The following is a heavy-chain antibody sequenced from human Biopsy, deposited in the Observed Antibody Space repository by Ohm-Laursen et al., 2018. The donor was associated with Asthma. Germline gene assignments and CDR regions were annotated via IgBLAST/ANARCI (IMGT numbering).Heavy chain of an antibody. V-gene: IGHV4-39*02. D-gene: IGHD6-6*01. CDR2: IYYSGRT. CDR1: GFNFTTYA. CDR3: ARAVSSSSYWYFDL. Sequence: LRLSCTASGFNFTTYAIAWIRQSPGKGLEWIGSIYYSGRTYYNPSLESRVTISADTSKNHFSLKVTSVTAADTAVYYCARAVSSSSYWYFDLWGRGDLVTVSS. J-gene: IGHJ2*01.